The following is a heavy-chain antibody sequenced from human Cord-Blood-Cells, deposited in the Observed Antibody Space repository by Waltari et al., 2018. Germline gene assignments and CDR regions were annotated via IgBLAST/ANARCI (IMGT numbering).Heavy chain of an antibody. CDR2: IYHSGGT. Sequence: QLQLQESGSGLVKPSQTLSLTCAVSGGSISSGGYSWSWIRQPPGKGLEWIGYIYHSGGTSYNPSRKSRVTISVDRSKNQFSLKLSSVTAADTAVYYCARVGSGYDSSFFFDYWGQGTLVTVSS. J-gene: IGHJ4*02. CDR1: GGSISSGGYS. V-gene: IGHV4-30-2*01. D-gene: IGHD5-12*01. CDR3: ARVGSGYDSSFFFDY.